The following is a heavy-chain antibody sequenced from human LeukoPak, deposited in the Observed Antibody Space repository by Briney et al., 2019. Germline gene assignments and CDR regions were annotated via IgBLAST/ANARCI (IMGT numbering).Heavy chain of an antibody. CDR3: ARRGGYDYSGDY. CDR1: GGSISSYY. CDR2: IYYSGST. Sequence: PSETLSLTCTVSGGSISSYYWSWIRQPPGKGLEWIGYIYYSGSTNYNPSLKSRVTISVDTSKNQFSLKLSSVTAADTAVYYCARRGGYDYSGDYWGQGTLVTVSS. D-gene: IGHD5-12*01. J-gene: IGHJ4*02. V-gene: IGHV4-59*12.